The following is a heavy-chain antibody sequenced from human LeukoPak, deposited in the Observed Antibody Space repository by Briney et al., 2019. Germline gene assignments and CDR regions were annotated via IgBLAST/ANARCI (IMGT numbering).Heavy chain of an antibody. V-gene: IGHV4-39*07. D-gene: IGHD6-19*01. J-gene: IGHJ4*02. CDR2: IYYSGST. CDR3: ARGVTAVAGPVGY. Sequence: SETLSLTCTVSGGSISSSSYYWGWIRQPPGKGLEWIGSIYYSGSTYYNPSLKSRVTISVDTSKNQFSLKLSSVTAADTAVYYCARGVTAVAGPVGYWGQGTLVTVSS. CDR1: GGSISSSSYY.